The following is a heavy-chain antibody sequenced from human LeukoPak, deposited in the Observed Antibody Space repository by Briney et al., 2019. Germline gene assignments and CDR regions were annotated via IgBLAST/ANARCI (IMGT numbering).Heavy chain of an antibody. J-gene: IGHJ4*02. CDR2: ISRSNIYK. CDR1: GFTFSSYT. D-gene: IGHD3-22*01. Sequence: PGGTLSLSCAASGFTFSSYTMNWVRLAPGKGLEWVSSISRSNIYKYYADSVKGRFTISRDNAKNSLYLQMNSLRAEDTAVYYCANSRYDSSGYYGIIGYWGQGTLVTVSS. CDR3: ANSRYDSSGYYGIIGY. V-gene: IGHV3-21*01.